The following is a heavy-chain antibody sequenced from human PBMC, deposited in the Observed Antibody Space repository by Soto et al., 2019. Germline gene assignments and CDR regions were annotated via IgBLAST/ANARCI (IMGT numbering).Heavy chain of an antibody. Sequence: QVQLVESGGGVVQPGRSLRLSCAASGFTFSSYGMHWVRQAPGKGLEWVAVISYDGSNKYYADSVKGRFTISRDNSKNTLYLQMNSLRAEDTAVYYCAKVSSRFGELFVLEHPFDYWGQGTLVTVSS. J-gene: IGHJ4*02. V-gene: IGHV3-30*18. CDR3: AKVSSRFGELFVLEHPFDY. CDR1: GFTFSSYG. CDR2: ISYDGSNK. D-gene: IGHD3-10*01.